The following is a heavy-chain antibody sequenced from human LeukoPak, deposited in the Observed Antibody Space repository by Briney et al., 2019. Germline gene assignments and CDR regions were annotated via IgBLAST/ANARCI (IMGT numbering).Heavy chain of an antibody. CDR2: IYYSRNT. J-gene: IGHJ4*02. Sequence: ASETLSLTCTVSGGSISSSNYYWGWVRQPPGKGLEWIGSIYYSRNTYYNSSLKSGVTISADTSKNQFSLKLSSVTAADTAVYYCARQASADINGRGYFDFWGQGTLVTVSS. V-gene: IGHV4-39*01. CDR1: GGSISSSNYY. D-gene: IGHD3-9*01. CDR3: ARQASADINGRGYFDF.